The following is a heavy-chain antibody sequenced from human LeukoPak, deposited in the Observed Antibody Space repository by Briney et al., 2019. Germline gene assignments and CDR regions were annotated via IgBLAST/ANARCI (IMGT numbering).Heavy chain of an antibody. D-gene: IGHD3-22*01. CDR3: ARPFPRDYYDSSGYSGTDY. CDR2: IYYSGST. Sequence: SETLSLTCTVSGGSISSSSYYWGWIRQPPGKGLEWIGSIYYSGSTYYNPSLKSRVTISVDTSKNQFSLKLSSVTAAGTAVYYCARPFPRDYYDSSGYSGTDYWGQGTLVTVSS. J-gene: IGHJ4*02. V-gene: IGHV4-39*07. CDR1: GGSISSSSYY.